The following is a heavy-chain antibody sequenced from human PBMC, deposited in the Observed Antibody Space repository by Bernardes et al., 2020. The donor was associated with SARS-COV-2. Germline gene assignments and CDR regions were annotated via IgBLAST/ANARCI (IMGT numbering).Heavy chain of an antibody. CDR3: ARDMKRCSGGSCYSMSDYGMDV. J-gene: IGHJ6*02. CDR1: GYTFTSYG. D-gene: IGHD2-15*01. V-gene: IGHV1-18*04. Sequence: APLKDYCKASGYTFTSYGISWVRQAPGQGLEWMGWISAYNGTTNYAQKLQGRVTMTTDTSTSTAYMELRSLRSDDTAVYYCARDMKRCSGGSCYSMSDYGMDVWGQGTTVTVSS. CDR2: ISAYNGTT.